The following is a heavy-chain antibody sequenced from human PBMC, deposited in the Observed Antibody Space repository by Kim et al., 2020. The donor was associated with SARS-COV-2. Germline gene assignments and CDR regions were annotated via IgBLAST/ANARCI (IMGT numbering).Heavy chain of an antibody. CDR3: AVLAGPNHYYYYYGMDV. V-gene: IGHV3-43*01. J-gene: IGHJ6*01. Sequence: VQGRFTISRDNSKNSLYLQMNSLRTEDTALYYCAVLAGPNHYYYYYGMDVWGQGTTVTVSS.